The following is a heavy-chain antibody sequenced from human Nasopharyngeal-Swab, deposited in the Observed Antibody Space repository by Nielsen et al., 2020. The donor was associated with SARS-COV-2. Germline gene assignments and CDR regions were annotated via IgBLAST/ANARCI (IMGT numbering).Heavy chain of an antibody. CDR2: ITWNSGSI. CDR3: AKDMSFGGWNFDY. CDR1: GFAFDDYA. V-gene: IGHV3-9*01. J-gene: IGHJ4*02. D-gene: IGHD6-19*01. Sequence: GGSLRLSCVASGFAFDDYAMHWVRQAPGKGLEWVSGITWNSGSIDYADSLKGRFTISRDNAKNSLYLQMNGLRTEDTAFYYCAKDMSFGGWNFDYWGQGTLVTVSS.